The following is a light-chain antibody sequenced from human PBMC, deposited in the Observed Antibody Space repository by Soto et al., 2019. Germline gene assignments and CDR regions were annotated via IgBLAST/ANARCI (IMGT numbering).Light chain of an antibody. Sequence: EIVLTQSPGTRSLSPGERATLSCRASQSVSSSHLAWYQQKPGQAPRLPIYGTSSRATGIQDRFSGSGSGTDFTLTISRLEHEDSAVYYCQQYGSPYTFGQGTKLEIK. CDR2: GTS. V-gene: IGKV3-20*01. CDR1: QSVSSSH. CDR3: QQYGSPYT. J-gene: IGKJ2*01.